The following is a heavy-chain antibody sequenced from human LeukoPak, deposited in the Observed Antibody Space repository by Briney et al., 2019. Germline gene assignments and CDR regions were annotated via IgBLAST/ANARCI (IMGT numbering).Heavy chain of an antibody. CDR3: ARILCGHGHDMCYNH. CDR2: VSPGGYT. V-gene: IGHV4-34*01. J-gene: IGHJ5*02. CDR1: GVSISDYY. Sequence: PSETLSLTCAVSGVSISDYYWSWIRQCPGKGLEWIGEVSPGGYTNYNPSLKSRVIISEDPSESHLSLRLRSVTAADTAMYYCARILCGHGHDMCYNHWAQGTLVTVSS. D-gene: IGHD2-21*01.